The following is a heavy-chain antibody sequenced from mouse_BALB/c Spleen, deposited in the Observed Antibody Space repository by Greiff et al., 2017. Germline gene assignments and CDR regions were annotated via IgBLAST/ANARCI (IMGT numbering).Heavy chain of an antibody. CDR3: ARHGTVYFDV. V-gene: IGHV5-2*01. CDR2: INSYGGST. D-gene: IGHD1-1*01. J-gene: IGHJ1*01. Sequence: EVKLQESGGGLVQPGGSLKLSCESNEYEFPAHDMSWVRQTPGKRLEWVGVINSYGGSTSYPDTMERRFIISSDNTKKTLYLQMSSLRSEDTALYYCARHGTVYFDVWGAGTTVTVSS. CDR1: EYEFPAHD.